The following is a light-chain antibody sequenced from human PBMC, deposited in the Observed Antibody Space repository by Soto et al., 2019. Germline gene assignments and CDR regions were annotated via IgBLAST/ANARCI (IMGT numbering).Light chain of an antibody. CDR1: QSVSSN. CDR2: GAS. J-gene: IGKJ5*01. CDR3: QQYDNWPPIT. Sequence: EIVMTQSPATLSVSPGERATLSCRXSQSVSSNLAWYQQKHGQAPRLLIYGASTRATGIPARFSGSGSGTEFTLTISSLQSEDFAVYYCQQYDNWPPITLGQGTRLEIK. V-gene: IGKV3-15*01.